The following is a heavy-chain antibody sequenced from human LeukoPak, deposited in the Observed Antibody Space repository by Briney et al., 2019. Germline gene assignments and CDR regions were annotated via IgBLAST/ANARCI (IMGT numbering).Heavy chain of an antibody. CDR1: GGSISSYY. CDR2: IYYSGST. CDR3: ARITMSRFDP. J-gene: IGHJ5*02. Sequence: SETLSLTCSVSGGSISSYYWGWIRQPPGKGLEWIGSIYYSGSTYYNPSLKSRVTISVDTSKNQFSLKLSSVTAADTAVYYCARITMSRFDPWGQGTLVTVS. D-gene: IGHD3-10*02. V-gene: IGHV4-39*07.